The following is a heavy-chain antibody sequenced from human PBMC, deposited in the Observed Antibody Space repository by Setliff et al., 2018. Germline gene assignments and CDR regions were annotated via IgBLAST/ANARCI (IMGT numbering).Heavy chain of an antibody. CDR3: ARIAYFDFWRGFGVGAFDL. CDR1: GASVSNVNYY. V-gene: IGHV4-39*01. D-gene: IGHD3-3*01. J-gene: IGHJ3*01. CDR2: IYHSGKT. Sequence: SETLSLTCSVSGASVSNVNYYWGWIRQPPGKGLEWVGSIYHSGKTYSNPSFKSRVTMSVDKSKNQFSLKLASVTAADRAVYYCARIAYFDFWRGFGVGAFDLWGHGSVVTVSS.